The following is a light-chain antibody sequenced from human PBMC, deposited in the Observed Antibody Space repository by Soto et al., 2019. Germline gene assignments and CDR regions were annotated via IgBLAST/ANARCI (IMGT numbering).Light chain of an antibody. CDR1: QGISSY. J-gene: IGKJ4*01. CDR3: QQLNSYPLLT. Sequence: DIQLTQSPSFLSASVGDRVTITCRASQGISSYLAWYQQKPGKAPKLLIYAASTLQSGVPSRFSGSGSGTEFTLTSSSVQPEDCATYCCQQLNSYPLLTFGGGTKVEIK. CDR2: AAS. V-gene: IGKV1-9*01.